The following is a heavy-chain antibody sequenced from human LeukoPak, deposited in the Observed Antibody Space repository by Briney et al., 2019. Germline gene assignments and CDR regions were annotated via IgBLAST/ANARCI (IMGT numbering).Heavy chain of an antibody. J-gene: IGHJ4*02. Sequence: GGSLRLSRAASGFTFSDCSMNWVRQAPGKGLEWVSYISSSSSTIFYAASEKGRFTISRDNAKNSLYLQMDSLRAEDTAVYYCASRVGALEYWGQGTLVTVSS. CDR2: ISSSSSTI. V-gene: IGHV3-48*01. CDR1: GFTFSDCS. D-gene: IGHD1-26*01. CDR3: ASRVGALEY.